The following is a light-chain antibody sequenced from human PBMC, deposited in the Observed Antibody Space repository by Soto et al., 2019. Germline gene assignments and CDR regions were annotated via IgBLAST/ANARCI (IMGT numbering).Light chain of an antibody. CDR2: AAS. CDR1: QSISRD. Sequence: DIQMTQSPFSLSASVGDRVTITCRASQSISRDLNWYQQKPGKAPNLLIYAASTLESGVPSWFSGSGSGTDFTLTISSLQLEDFATYYCQQNYSTPLAFGGGTKVEIK. J-gene: IGKJ4*01. CDR3: QQNYSTPLA. V-gene: IGKV1-39*01.